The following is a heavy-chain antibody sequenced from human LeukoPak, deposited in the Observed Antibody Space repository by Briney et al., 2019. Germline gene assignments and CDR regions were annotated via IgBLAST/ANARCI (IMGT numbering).Heavy chain of an antibody. J-gene: IGHJ3*02. Sequence: SLTLSLTCTVTGGSISSSGYYWSWIRQHPGKGLEWIGYIYYSGSTNYNASLKSRVTISVDTSKNQFSLKLSSVTAADTAVYYCACDYVWGSYRPLDAFDIWGQGTMVTVSS. CDR3: ACDYVWGSYRPLDAFDI. V-gene: IGHV4-31*03. CDR2: IYYSGST. D-gene: IGHD3-16*02. CDR1: GGSISSSGYY.